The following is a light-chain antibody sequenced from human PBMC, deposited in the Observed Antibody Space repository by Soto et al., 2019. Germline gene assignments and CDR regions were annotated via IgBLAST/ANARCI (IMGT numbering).Light chain of an antibody. Sequence: QSALTQPASVSGSPGQSITISCTGTSSDVGGYNYVSWYQQHPGKAPKLMIYEVSNRPSGVSNRFSGSTSGNTASLTISGLKAEDEADYFCSSYTSSSTLGVVFGGGTKITVL. CDR2: EVS. V-gene: IGLV2-14*01. J-gene: IGLJ2*01. CDR1: SSDVGGYNY. CDR3: SSYTSSSTLGVV.